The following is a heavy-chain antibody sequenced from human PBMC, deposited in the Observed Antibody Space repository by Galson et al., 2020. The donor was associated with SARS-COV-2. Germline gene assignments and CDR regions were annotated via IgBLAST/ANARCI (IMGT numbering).Heavy chain of an antibody. J-gene: IGHJ4*02. D-gene: IGHD3-9*01. Sequence: SETLSLSCTVSGGSTSRDAWTWIRQSPGKGLEWIGYIYYSGVVNYNPSLKSRVTMSVDTSNNQFSLRLTSVTAADTAVYYCARSLDIMTGFSYYFDYWGQGTLVTVSS. CDR2: IYYSGVV. V-gene: IGHV4-59*01. CDR3: ARSLDIMTGFSYYFDY. CDR1: GGSTSRDA.